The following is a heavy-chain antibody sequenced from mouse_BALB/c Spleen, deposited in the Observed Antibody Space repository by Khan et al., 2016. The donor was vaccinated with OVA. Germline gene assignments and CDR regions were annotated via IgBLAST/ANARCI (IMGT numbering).Heavy chain of an antibody. Sequence: LQESGPGLVKPSQSLSLTCTVTGYAISSDYAWNWIRQFPGNKLEWMGYISYSGSTSYNPSLKSRISITRDTSKNQFFLQLNSVTTEDTATCYCARGDYDGAWFAYWGQGTLVTVSA. J-gene: IGHJ3*01. CDR2: ISYSGST. CDR1: GYAISSDYA. V-gene: IGHV3-2*02. CDR3: ARGDYDGAWFAY. D-gene: IGHD2-4*01.